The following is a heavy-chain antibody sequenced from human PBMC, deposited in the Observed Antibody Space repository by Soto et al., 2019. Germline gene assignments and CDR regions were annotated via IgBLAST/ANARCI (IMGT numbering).Heavy chain of an antibody. CDR3: ARDLSSIAARLFDY. V-gene: IGHV3-48*02. Sequence: EVQLVESGGGLVQPGGSLRLSCAASGFTFSSYSMNWVRQAPGKGLEWVSYISSSSSTIYYADSVKGRFTISRDNAKNALYLQMNSLRDEDTAVYYCARDLSSIAARLFDYWGQGTLVTVSS. D-gene: IGHD6-6*01. CDR2: ISSSSSTI. CDR1: GFTFSSYS. J-gene: IGHJ4*02.